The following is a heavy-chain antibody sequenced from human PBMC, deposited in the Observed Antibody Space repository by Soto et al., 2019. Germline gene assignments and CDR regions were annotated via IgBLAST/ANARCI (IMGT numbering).Heavy chain of an antibody. CDR2: ISYDGSNK. CDR1: GFTFSSYG. J-gene: IGHJ6*02. D-gene: IGHD2-2*01. CDR3: AGPFTLGYCSSTSCYDYYYYGMDV. Sequence: GGSLRLSCAASGFTFSSYGMHWVRQAPGKGLEWVAVISYDGSNKYYADSVKGRFTISRDNSKNTLYLQMNSLRAEDTAVYYCAGPFTLGYCSSTSCYDYYYYGMDVWGQGTTVTVSS. V-gene: IGHV3-30*03.